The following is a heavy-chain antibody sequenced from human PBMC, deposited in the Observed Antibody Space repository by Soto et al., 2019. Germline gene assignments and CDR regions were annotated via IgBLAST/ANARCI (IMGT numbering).Heavy chain of an antibody. CDR1: GGSISSYY. J-gene: IGHJ6*02. V-gene: IGHV4-59*01. Sequence: SETLSLTCTVSGGSISSYYWSWIRQPPGKGLEWIGYIYYSGSTNYNPSLKSRVTISVDTSKNQFSLKLSSVTAADTAVYYCARASIAGATDGMDVWGQGTTVTVSS. CDR2: IYYSGST. CDR3: ARASIAGATDGMDV. D-gene: IGHD1-26*01.